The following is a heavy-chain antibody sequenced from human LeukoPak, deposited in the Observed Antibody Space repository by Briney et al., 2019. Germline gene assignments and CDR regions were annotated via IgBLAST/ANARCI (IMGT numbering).Heavy chain of an antibody. Sequence: PSETLSLTCTVSGGSINSYYWSWLRQPPGKGLEWIGHIYYSGSTKNNPSLKSRVTMTVDTSKNQFSLKLSSVTAADTAMYFCARFGSYFEYWGQGTLVTVSS. CDR2: IYYSGST. V-gene: IGHV4-59*12. J-gene: IGHJ4*02. CDR3: ARFGSYFEY. D-gene: IGHD3-10*01. CDR1: GGSINSYY.